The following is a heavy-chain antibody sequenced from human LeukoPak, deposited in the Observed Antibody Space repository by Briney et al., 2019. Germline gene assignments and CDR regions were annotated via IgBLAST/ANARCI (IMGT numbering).Heavy chain of an antibody. CDR1: GFTFSDYY. CDR3: ARDRLLEDRDFHYYYYMDV. V-gene: IGHV3-11*04. J-gene: IGHJ6*03. Sequence: GGSLRLSCAASGFTFSDYYMSWIRQAPGKGLEWVSYISSSGSTIYYADSVKGRFTISRDNAKNSLYLQMNSLRAEDTAVYHCARDRLLEDRDFHYYYYMDVWGRGTTVTVSS. D-gene: IGHD2-21*01. CDR2: ISSSGSTI.